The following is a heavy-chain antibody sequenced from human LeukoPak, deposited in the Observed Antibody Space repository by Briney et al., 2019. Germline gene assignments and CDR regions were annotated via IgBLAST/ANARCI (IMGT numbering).Heavy chain of an antibody. CDR1: GVSFSGYY. V-gene: IGHV4-34*04. Sequence: SETLSLTCAVYGVSFSGYYWSWIRQPPGKGLEWVGEINHSGSSNNNPSPKSRGTISVGTYKNHIPLQLMSVTAADTAVYYCARLPDIVVVPAAPDAFDIWGQGTMVTVSS. CDR2: INHSGSS. D-gene: IGHD2-2*01. CDR3: ARLPDIVVVPAAPDAFDI. J-gene: IGHJ3*02.